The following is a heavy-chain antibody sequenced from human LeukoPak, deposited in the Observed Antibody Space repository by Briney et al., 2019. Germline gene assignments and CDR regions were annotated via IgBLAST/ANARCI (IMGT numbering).Heavy chain of an antibody. CDR2: ISGSSAST. CDR3: AVGSYYFDY. CDR1: GFTFSTYA. D-gene: IGHD3-10*01. Sequence: GGSLRLSCAASGFTFSTYAMNWVHQAPGKGLEWVSGISGSSASTYYADSVKGRFTISRDNSKNTLYVQMNSLRAEDTAVYYCAVGSYYFDYWGQGTLVTVSS. V-gene: IGHV3-23*01. J-gene: IGHJ4*02.